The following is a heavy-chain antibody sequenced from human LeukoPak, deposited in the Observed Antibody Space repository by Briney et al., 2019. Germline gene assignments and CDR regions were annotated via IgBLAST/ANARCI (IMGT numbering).Heavy chain of an antibody. Sequence: GGSLRLSCAASGFSFSTSAMSGVRQAPGKGLEWISAISGSGAGTYFADSVKGRFTLSRDNSKNTLCLQMNSLRTEDTAVYFCAKRGEGGISEFAFYYWGQGTLVT. D-gene: IGHD3-16*01. CDR2: ISGSGAGT. CDR3: AKRGEGGISEFAFYY. CDR1: GFSFSTSA. J-gene: IGHJ4*01. V-gene: IGHV3-23*01.